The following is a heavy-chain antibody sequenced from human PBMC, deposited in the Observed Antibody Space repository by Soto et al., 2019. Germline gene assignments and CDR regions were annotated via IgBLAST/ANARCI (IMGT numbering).Heavy chain of an antibody. CDR1: GFSLSTSGVA. Sequence: QITLKESGPTLVKPTQPLTLTCTFSGFSLSTSGVAINWIRQPPGKALEWLALIYWNDDKRYSPSLKSRLTITKDTCKDQVVLTMTNMDPEDTATYYCANRLRVRGGYAMDGWGQGTTVTVSS. CDR3: ANRLRVRGGYAMDG. CDR2: IYWNDDK. J-gene: IGHJ6*02. V-gene: IGHV2-5*01. D-gene: IGHD3-10*01.